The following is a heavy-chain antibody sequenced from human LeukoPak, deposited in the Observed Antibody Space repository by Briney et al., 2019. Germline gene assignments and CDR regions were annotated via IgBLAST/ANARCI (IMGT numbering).Heavy chain of an antibody. Sequence: GGSLRLSCAVSGFAFSSLAMHWVRQAPGKGLEWVAFISYDGNNQHYADSVKGRFTISRDNSKNTLNLQMNNLRAEDTAIYYCARVGSRYCSGANCYDGFWGQGTLVSVSS. V-gene: IGHV3-30-3*01. CDR3: ARVGSRYCSGANCYDGF. CDR1: GFAFSSLA. D-gene: IGHD2-15*01. CDR2: ISYDGNNQ. J-gene: IGHJ4*02.